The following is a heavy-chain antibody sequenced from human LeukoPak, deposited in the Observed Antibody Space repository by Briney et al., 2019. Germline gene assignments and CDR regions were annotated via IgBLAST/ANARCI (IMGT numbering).Heavy chain of an antibody. J-gene: IGHJ4*02. D-gene: IGHD6-13*01. CDR2: ISYDGSNK. Sequence: GGSLRLSCAASGFTFSSYGMHWVRQAPGKGLEWVAVISYDGSNKYYADSVKGRFTISRDNSKNTLYLQMNSLRAEDTAVYYCAKAEPNILAAASGSEFDYWGQGTLVTVSS. CDR1: GFTFSSYG. V-gene: IGHV3-30*18. CDR3: AKAEPNILAAASGSEFDY.